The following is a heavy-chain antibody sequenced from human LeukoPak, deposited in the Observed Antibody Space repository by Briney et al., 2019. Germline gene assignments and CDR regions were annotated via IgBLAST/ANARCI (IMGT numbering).Heavy chain of an antibody. D-gene: IGHD1-26*01. J-gene: IGHJ4*02. CDR3: AREGIVGSTRDY. CDR2: IYSGGST. V-gene: IGHV3-53*01. Sequence: GGSLRLSCAASGFTVSSNYMSWVRQAPGKGLAWVSIIYSGGSTYYADSVKGRFTISRDNSKNTLYLQMNSLRAEDTAVYYCAREGIVGSTRDYWGQGTLVTVSS. CDR1: GFTVSSNY.